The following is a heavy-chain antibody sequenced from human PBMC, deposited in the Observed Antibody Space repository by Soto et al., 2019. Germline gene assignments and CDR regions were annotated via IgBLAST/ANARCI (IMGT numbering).Heavy chain of an antibody. V-gene: IGHV4-4*02. CDR1: GGSITGTSW. CDR3: ARAGYGGNELDY. J-gene: IGHJ4*02. CDR2: IHHSGST. Sequence: QVQLQESGPGLVKPSGTLSLTCAVSGGSITGTSWWSWVRQPPGKGLEWIGEIHHSGSTSYNPSLKCQVTISVDKSKNQFSLNLNSVTAADTAAYYCARAGYGGNELDYWGQGTLVTVSS. D-gene: IGHD4-17*01.